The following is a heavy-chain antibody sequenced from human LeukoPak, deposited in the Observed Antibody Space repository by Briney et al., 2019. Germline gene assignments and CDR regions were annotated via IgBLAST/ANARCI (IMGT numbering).Heavy chain of an antibody. Sequence: ASVKVSCKASGYTFTGYYMHWVRQAPGQGLEWMGWINPNSGGTNYAQKFQGRVTMTRDTSISTAYMELSRLRSDDTAVYYCAKMAAAGNWFDPWGQGTLVTVSS. V-gene: IGHV1-2*02. D-gene: IGHD6-13*01. CDR2: INPNSGGT. CDR1: GYTFTGYY. CDR3: AKMAAAGNWFDP. J-gene: IGHJ5*02.